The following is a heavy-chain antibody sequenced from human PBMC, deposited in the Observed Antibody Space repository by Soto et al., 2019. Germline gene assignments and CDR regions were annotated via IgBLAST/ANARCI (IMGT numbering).Heavy chain of an antibody. CDR1: GGSFSGYY. J-gene: IGHJ6*02. D-gene: IGHD2-2*01. Sequence: SETLSLTCAVYGGSFSGYYWSWISQPPGKGLEWIGEINHSGSTNYNPSLKSRVTISVDTSKNQFSLKLSSVTAADTAVYFYARAVGFVPVAQDYYYYYGMDVWGQGTAVNVSS. V-gene: IGHV4-34*01. CDR3: ARAVGFVPVAQDYYYYYGMDV. CDR2: INHSGST.